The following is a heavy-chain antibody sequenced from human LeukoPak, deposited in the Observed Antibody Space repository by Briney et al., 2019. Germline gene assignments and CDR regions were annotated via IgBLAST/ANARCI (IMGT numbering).Heavy chain of an antibody. CDR1: GFTFSGYW. J-gene: IGHJ4*02. CDR2: IKEDGSEK. Sequence: GGSLRLSCAASGFTFSGYWMSWVRQAPGKGLERVANIKEDGSEKYYVDSVKGRFTISRDNAKNSLYLQMNSLRAEDTAVYYCASPSVGWGQGTLVTVSS. V-gene: IGHV3-7*05. D-gene: IGHD3-10*01. CDR3: ASPSVG.